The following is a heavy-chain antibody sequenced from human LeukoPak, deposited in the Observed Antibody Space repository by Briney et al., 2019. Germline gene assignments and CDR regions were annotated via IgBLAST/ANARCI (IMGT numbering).Heavy chain of an antibody. CDR1: GGSIDSTNW. CDR3: ARRAVVPAAKSVFDY. D-gene: IGHD2-2*01. Sequence: SETLSLTCDVSGGSIDSTNWWNWVRQPPGKGLEWIGEIHHDGRINYNPSLKSRVTLSVDKSKNQFSLRLNSVTAADTAVYYCARRAVVPAAKSVFDYWGQGTLVTVSS. J-gene: IGHJ4*02. CDR2: IHHDGRI. V-gene: IGHV4/OR15-8*01.